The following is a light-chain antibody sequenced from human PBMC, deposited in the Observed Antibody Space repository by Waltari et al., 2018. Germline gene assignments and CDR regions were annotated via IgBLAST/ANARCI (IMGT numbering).Light chain of an antibody. J-gene: IGLJ3*02. CDR2: RNN. V-gene: IGLV1-47*01. CDR1: RSNIGSNY. CDR3: AAWDDSLSGRV. Sequence: QSVLTQPPSASGTPGQRVTISCSGSRSNIGSNYVYWYQQVPGTAPKLLIYRNNQRPLGVHDRFSGSKSGTSAALAISGLRSEDEVDYYCAAWDDSLSGRVFGGGTKVTVL.